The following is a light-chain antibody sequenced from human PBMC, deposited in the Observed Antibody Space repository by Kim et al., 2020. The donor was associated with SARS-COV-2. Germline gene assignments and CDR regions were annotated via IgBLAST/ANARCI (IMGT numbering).Light chain of an antibody. Sequence: NFMLTQPHSVSESPGKAVTISCTRSSGRIASNFVQWYQQRPGSAPTSVIYEDNQRPSWVPDRFSGSIDDSSNSASLTISGLKTEDEADYYCQSGGLFGGGTQLTVL. CDR3: QSGGL. V-gene: IGLV6-57*04. J-gene: IGLJ2*01. CDR1: SGRIASNF. CDR2: EDN.